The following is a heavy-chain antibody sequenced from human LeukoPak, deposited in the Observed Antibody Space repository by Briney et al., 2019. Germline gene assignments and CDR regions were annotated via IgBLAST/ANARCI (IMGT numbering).Heavy chain of an antibody. D-gene: IGHD3-10*01. Sequence: PGGSLRLSCAASGFTFSSYWMHCVRQAPRKGLVWVSRINSDGSSTSYADSVKGRFTISRDNAKNTLYLQMNSLRAEDTAVYYCARAVWFGELSWFDPWGQGTLVTVSS. V-gene: IGHV3-74*01. J-gene: IGHJ5*02. CDR2: INSDGSST. CDR1: GFTFSSYW. CDR3: ARAVWFGELSWFDP.